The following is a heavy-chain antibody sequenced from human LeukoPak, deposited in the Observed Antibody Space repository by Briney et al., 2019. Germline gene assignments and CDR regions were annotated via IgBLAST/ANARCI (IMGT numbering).Heavy chain of an antibody. CDR1: GFTFSSYE. V-gene: IGHV3-48*03. D-gene: IGHD3-22*01. CDR2: ITSSGSTI. J-gene: IGHJ4*02. CDR3: AIPTYYYDSSGQGY. Sequence: AGGSLRRSCAAYGFTFSSYEMNWVRQAPGKGLEWVAYITSSGSTIYYADSVKGRFTISRDNAKNSLYLQMNSLRAEDTAVYYCAIPTYYYDSSGQGYWGQGTLVTVSS.